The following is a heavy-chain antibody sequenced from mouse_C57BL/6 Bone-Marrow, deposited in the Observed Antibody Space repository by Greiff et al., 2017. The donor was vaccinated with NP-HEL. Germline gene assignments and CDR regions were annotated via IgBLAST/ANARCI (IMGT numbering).Heavy chain of an antibody. V-gene: IGHV5-6*01. CDR1: GFTFSSYG. Sequence: EVKVVESGGDLVKPGGSLKLSCAASGFTFSSYGMSWVRQTPDKRLEWVATISSGGSYTYYPDSVQGRFTISRDNAKNTLYLQMSSLKSEDTAMYYCARRGSSGYLYYAMDYWGQGTSVTVSS. J-gene: IGHJ4*01. CDR2: ISSGGSYT. CDR3: ARRGSSGYLYYAMDY. D-gene: IGHD3-2*02.